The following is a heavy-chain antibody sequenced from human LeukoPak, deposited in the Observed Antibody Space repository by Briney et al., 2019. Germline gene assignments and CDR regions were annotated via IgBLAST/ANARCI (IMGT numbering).Heavy chain of an antibody. D-gene: IGHD6-13*01. J-gene: IGHJ4*02. CDR1: GGSFSGYY. Sequence: PSETLSLTCAVYGGSFSGYYWSWIRQPPGKGLERIGEINHSGSTNYNPSLKSRVTISVDTSKNQFSLKLSSVTAADTAVYYCARVGPIAAAGSFDYWGQGTLVTVSS. CDR2: INHSGST. V-gene: IGHV4-34*01. CDR3: ARVGPIAAAGSFDY.